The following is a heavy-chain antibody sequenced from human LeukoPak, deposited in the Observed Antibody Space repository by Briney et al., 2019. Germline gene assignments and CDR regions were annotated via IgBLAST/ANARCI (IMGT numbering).Heavy chain of an antibody. J-gene: IGHJ4*02. CDR1: GFTFSSYG. V-gene: IGHV3-30*18. CDR2: ISYDGSNK. Sequence: GGSLRLSCGASGFTFSSYGMHGVRQAPGKGLEGGAVISYDGSNKYYADAVKGRFTISKDNSKNTLYLQMNSLRAEDTAVYYCAKLCSTSCYGSGSLIDYWGQGTLLTVSS. D-gene: IGHD2-2*01. CDR3: AKLCSTSCYGSGSLIDY.